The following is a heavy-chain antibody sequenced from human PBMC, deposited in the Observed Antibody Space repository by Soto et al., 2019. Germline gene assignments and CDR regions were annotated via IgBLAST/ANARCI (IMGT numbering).Heavy chain of an antibody. CDR2: TSYDGSNK. CDR3: ARWGTTGGLDV. Sequence: QVQLVESGGGVVQPGTSLRLSCVGSGFTFRSYVIHWVRQAPGKGLEWVALTSYDGSNKDYGDSVKGRFTISRDNSRNTVHLQMDSLRSEDTSLYYCARWGTTGGLDVWGQGTLVSVSS. V-gene: IGHV3-30*03. D-gene: IGHD3-16*01. J-gene: IGHJ1*01. CDR1: GFTFRSYV.